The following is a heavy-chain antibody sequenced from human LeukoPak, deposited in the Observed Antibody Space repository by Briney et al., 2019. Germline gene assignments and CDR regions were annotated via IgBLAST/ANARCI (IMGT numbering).Heavy chain of an antibody. CDR2: INPNSGGT. J-gene: IGHJ3*02. CDR3: ARELRYFDWLLPLDAFDI. V-gene: IGHV1-2*02. CDR1: GYTFTGYY. D-gene: IGHD3-9*01. Sequence: VASVKVSCKASGYTFTGYYMHWVRQAPGQGLEWMGWINPNSGGTNYAQKFQGRVTMTRDTSISTAYMELSRLRSDDTAVYYCARELRYFDWLLPLDAFDIWGQGTMVTVSS.